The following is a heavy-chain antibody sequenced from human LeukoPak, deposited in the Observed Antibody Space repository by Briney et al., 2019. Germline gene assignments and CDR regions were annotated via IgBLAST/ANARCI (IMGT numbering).Heavy chain of an antibody. J-gene: IGHJ4*02. Sequence: SETLSLTCTVSGGPISTYYWNWIRQPPGEGLEWIGYIYYSGTTNYNPSLKSRVTISVDTSKNQFSLKLNSVTAADTAVYYCARGLEYCGGDCYYFDYWGQGTLVTVSS. V-gene: IGHV4-59*01. CDR2: IYYSGTT. CDR3: ARGLEYCGGDCYYFDY. D-gene: IGHD2-21*02. CDR1: GGPISTYY.